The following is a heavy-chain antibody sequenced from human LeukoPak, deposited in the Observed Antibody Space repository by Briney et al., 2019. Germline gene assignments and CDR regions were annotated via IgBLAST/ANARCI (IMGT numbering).Heavy chain of an antibody. J-gene: IGHJ4*02. CDR2: INPKSGDT. V-gene: IGHV1-2*02. CDR3: ARDYYGSGSFSGH. D-gene: IGHD3-10*01. CDR1: GYTFTDYY. Sequence: ASVKVSCKASGYTFTDYYMHWVRQAPGQGLEWMGWINPKSGDTNYAQKFQGSVTMTRDTSISTAYMELSSLTSDDMAVYYCARDYYGSGSFSGHWGQGTLVTVSS.